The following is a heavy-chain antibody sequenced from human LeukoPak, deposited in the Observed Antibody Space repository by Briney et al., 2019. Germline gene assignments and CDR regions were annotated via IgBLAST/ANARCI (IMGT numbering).Heavy chain of an antibody. Sequence: SETLSLTCAVYGGSFSGYYWSWIRQPPGKGLEWIGEINHSGSTNYNPSLKSRVTISVDTSKNQFSLKLSSVTAADTAVYYCAGQRYGAEDYWGRGTLVTVSS. V-gene: IGHV4-34*01. CDR1: GGSFSGYY. CDR2: INHSGST. D-gene: IGHD5-18*01. J-gene: IGHJ4*02. CDR3: AGQRYGAEDY.